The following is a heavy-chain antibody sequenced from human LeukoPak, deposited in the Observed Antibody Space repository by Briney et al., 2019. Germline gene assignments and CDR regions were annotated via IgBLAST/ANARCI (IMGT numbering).Heavy chain of an antibody. J-gene: IGHJ4*02. CDR3: VLAMGEYFDY. V-gene: IGHV1-2*02. CDR1: GYTFTHHH. D-gene: IGHD2/OR15-2a*01. CDR2: TNPYSGGT. Sequence: ASVKVSCKASGYTFTHHHIHWARQAPGQGLEWMGWTNPYSGGTNYAQKFQGRVTMSRDTSITTAYMELRRLMSDDSAVYYCVLAMGEYFDYWGQGTLVTVSS.